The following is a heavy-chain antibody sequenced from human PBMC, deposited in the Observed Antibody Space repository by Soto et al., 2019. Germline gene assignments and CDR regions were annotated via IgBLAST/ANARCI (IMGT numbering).Heavy chain of an antibody. CDR1: GFTFSNYA. J-gene: IGHJ4*02. V-gene: IGHV3-23*01. Sequence: GGSLRLSCAASGFTFSNYAMSWVRQAPGKGLEWVSAVSGSGGNTYYADSVQGRFTISRDNSKNMLNLQMNGLRAEDTAVYYCAKLNLFVSAAAGRGPFDYWGQGTLVTVSS. CDR3: AKLNLFVSAAAGRGPFDY. CDR2: VSGSGGNT. D-gene: IGHD6-13*01.